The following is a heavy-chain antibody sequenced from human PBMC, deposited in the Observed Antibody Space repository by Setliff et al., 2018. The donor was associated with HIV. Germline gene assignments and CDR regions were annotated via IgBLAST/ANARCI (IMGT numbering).Heavy chain of an antibody. D-gene: IGHD3-10*01. CDR3: ARYFRDGSYNDY. CDR1: GFPVSDNY. J-gene: IGHJ4*02. V-gene: IGHV3-7*01. Sequence: PGGSLRLSCAASGFPVSDNYMTWVRQAPGKGLEWVANINEDGSTKYYVDSVKGRFTVSRDNAKRSLYLQMNSLRGEDTAVYYCARYFRDGSYNDYWGQGTLVTVSS. CDR2: INEDGSTK.